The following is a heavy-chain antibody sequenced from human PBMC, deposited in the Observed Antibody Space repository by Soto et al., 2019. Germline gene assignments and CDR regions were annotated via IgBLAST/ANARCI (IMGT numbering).Heavy chain of an antibody. CDR2: VYYTGNT. D-gene: IGHD3-10*01. J-gene: IGHJ3*01. V-gene: IGHV4-31*03. CDR3: ARVDYYYKGRAFDF. Sequence: QVQLQESGPGLVEPSQTLSLTCTVSGGTISDGGCYWSWIRQRPGKGLEWIGYVYYTGNTYYNPSLKRRVAISVDSSTNQFSLELSSVTAADTAVYYCARVDYYYKGRAFDFWGQGSMVTVSS. CDR1: GGTISDGGCY.